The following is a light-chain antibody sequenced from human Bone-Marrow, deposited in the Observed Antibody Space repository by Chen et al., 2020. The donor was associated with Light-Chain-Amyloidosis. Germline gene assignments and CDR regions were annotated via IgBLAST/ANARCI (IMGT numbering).Light chain of an antibody. V-gene: IGLV3-21*02. Sequence: SYVLTQPSSVSGAPGQTATLACGGNNIGSTSVHWYQQTPGQAPLLVVYDDSDRPSGIPERLSGSNSGNTATLTTSRVEAGDEADYYCQVWDRSSDRPVFGGGTKLTVL. CDR2: DDS. J-gene: IGLJ3*02. CDR3: QVWDRSSDRPV. CDR1: NIGSTS.